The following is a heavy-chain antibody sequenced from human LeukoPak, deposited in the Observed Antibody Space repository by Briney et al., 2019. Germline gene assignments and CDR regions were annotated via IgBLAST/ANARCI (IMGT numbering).Heavy chain of an antibody. D-gene: IGHD1-1*01. Sequence: GGSLRLSCAPSGFTFSSAWMHWVRQAPGKGLEWVGRIKSKVDGGTTDYAAPVKGRFTISRDDLENMLYLQMNSLKTEDTAVYYCIADTPPWNPYGLDYWGQGTLVTVSS. V-gene: IGHV3-15*07. CDR3: IADTPPWNPYGLDY. J-gene: IGHJ4*02. CDR1: GFTFSSAW. CDR2: IKSKVDGGTT.